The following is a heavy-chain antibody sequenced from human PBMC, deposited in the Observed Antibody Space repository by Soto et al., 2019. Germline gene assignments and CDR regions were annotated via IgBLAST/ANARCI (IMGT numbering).Heavy chain of an antibody. CDR2: ISSSSSYI. CDR1: GFTFSSYS. V-gene: IGHV3-21*01. Sequence: GGSLRLSCAASGFTFSSYSMNWVRQAPGKGLEWVSSISSSSSYIYYADSVKGRFTISRDNAKNSLYLQMNSLRAEDTAVYYCARHGAYCGGDCYDERWFDPGGQGTLVTVSS. J-gene: IGHJ5*02. D-gene: IGHD2-21*02. CDR3: ARHGAYCGGDCYDERWFDP.